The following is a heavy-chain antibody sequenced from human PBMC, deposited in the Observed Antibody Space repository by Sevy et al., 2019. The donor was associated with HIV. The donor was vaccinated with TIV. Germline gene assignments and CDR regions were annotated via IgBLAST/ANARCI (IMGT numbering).Heavy chain of an antibody. CDR2: IYSGGST. CDR1: GFTVSSNY. D-gene: IGHD3-10*01. Sequence: GGSLRLSCAASGFTVSSNYMSWVRQAPGKGLEWVSVIYSGGSTYYADSVKGRFTISRDNSKNTRYLQMNSLGAEDTAVYYCAKAPNGYYGSGREGYYFDYWGQGTLVTVSS. J-gene: IGHJ4*02. CDR3: AKAPNGYYGSGREGYYFDY. V-gene: IGHV3-53*01.